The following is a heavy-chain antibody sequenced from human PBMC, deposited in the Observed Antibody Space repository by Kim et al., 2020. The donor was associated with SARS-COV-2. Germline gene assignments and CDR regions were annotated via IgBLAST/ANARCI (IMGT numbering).Heavy chain of an antibody. D-gene: IGHD3-10*01. Sequence: SLKSRVTISVDTSKNQFSLKLSSVTAADTAVYYCARGNFRYYYGSGSYSYWGQGTLVTVSS. CDR3: ARGNFRYYYGSGSYSY. V-gene: IGHV4-34*01. J-gene: IGHJ4*02.